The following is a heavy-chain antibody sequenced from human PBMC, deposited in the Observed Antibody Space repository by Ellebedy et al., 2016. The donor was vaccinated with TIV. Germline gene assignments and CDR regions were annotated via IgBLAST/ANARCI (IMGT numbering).Heavy chain of an antibody. V-gene: IGHV3-48*04. Sequence: GESLKISXAASGFTFSNAWMSWVRQAPGKGLEWVSYISSSSSTIYYADSVKGRFTISRDNAKNSLYLQMNSLRAEDTAVYYCARAVPITGTTAFDYWGQGTLVTVSS. CDR2: ISSSSSTI. CDR3: ARAVPITGTTAFDY. J-gene: IGHJ4*02. CDR1: GFTFSNAW. D-gene: IGHD1-20*01.